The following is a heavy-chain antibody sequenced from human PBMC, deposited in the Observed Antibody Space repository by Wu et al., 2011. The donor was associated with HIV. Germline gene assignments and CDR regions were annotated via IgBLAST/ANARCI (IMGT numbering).Heavy chain of an antibody. CDR2: INPSGGST. CDR3: ARQQYFDWPRGGFDY. V-gene: IGHV1-46*01. J-gene: IGHJ4*02. Sequence: QVQLVQSGAEVKKPGSSVKVSCKASGGTFSSYAISWVRQAPGQGLEWMARINPSGGSTSYAQKFQGRVTMTRDTSTSTVYMELSSLRSEDTAVYYCARQQYFDWPRGGFDYWGQGTLVTVSS. CDR1: GGTFSSYA. D-gene: IGHD3-9*01.